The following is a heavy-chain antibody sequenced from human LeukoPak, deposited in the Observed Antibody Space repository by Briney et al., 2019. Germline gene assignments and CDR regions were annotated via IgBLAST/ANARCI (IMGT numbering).Heavy chain of an antibody. CDR1: GGSISAYY. D-gene: IGHD6-13*01. CDR2: IYNSGSA. V-gene: IGHV4-59*01. J-gene: IGHJ4*02. CDR3: AREAAVGTGGFDY. Sequence: PSETLSLTCTVSGGSISAYYWSWIRQPPGKGLEGIGYIYNSGSANYNPSLQSRVTILIDTSKKQFSLKVSSVTAADTAVYYCAREAAVGTGGFDYWGQGTLVTVSS.